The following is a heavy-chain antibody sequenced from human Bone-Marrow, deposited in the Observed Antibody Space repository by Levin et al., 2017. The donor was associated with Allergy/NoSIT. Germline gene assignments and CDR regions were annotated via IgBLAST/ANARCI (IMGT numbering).Heavy chain of an antibody. J-gene: IGHJ5*02. V-gene: IGHV1-69*13. Sequence: VASVKVSCKASGGTFNSYPTNWVRQAPGQGLEWMGGIMPIFGTVNYAQKFQGRLTITADESTSTAYMELSNLRSDDTAIYYCARDISSGWYGWFDPWGQGTLVTVSS. CDR3: ARDISSGWYGWFDP. CDR2: IMPIFGTV. CDR1: GGTFNSYP. D-gene: IGHD6-19*01.